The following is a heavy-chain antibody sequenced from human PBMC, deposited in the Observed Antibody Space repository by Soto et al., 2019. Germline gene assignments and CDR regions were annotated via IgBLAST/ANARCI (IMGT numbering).Heavy chain of an antibody. CDR2: IKQDGSDK. CDR1: GFTFSSYW. Sequence: EVQLVESGGGLVQPGGSLRLSCAASGFTFSSYWMSWVRQAPGKGLEWVANIKQDGSDKYYVDSVKGRFTISRDNAKNSLYMQMTSLRAEDTAVYYCARVQGVVPAGSYWGQGTLVTVSS. D-gene: IGHD2-15*01. CDR3: ARVQGVVPAGSY. J-gene: IGHJ4*02. V-gene: IGHV3-7*01.